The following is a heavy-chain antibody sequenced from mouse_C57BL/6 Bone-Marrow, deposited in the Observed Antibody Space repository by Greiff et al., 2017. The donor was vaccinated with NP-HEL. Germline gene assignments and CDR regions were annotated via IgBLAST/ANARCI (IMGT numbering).Heavy chain of an antibody. Sequence: QVQLKQPGAELVMPGASVKLSCKASGYTFTSYWMHWVKQRPGQGLEWIGEIDPSDSYTNYNQKFKGKSTLTVDKSSSTAYMQLSSLTSEDSAVYYCARRGWLPYSHFDYWGQGTTLTVSS. D-gene: IGHD2-3*01. V-gene: IGHV1-69*01. J-gene: IGHJ2*01. CDR3: ARRGWLPYSHFDY. CDR2: IDPSDSYT. CDR1: GYTFTSYW.